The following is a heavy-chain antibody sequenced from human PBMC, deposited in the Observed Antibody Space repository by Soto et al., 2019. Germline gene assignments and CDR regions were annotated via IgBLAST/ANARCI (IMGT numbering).Heavy chain of an antibody. CDR3: ARGLERVAGYYYYYYGMDV. Sequence: SQTLSLTCAISGDSVSSNSAAWNWIRQSPSRGLEWLGRTYYRSKWYNDYAVSVKSRITINPDTSKNQFSLQLNSVTPEDTAVYYCARGLERVAGYYYYYYGMDVWGQGTRVTVSS. CDR2: TYYRSKWYN. J-gene: IGHJ6*02. CDR1: GDSVSSNSAA. V-gene: IGHV6-1*01. D-gene: IGHD6-19*01.